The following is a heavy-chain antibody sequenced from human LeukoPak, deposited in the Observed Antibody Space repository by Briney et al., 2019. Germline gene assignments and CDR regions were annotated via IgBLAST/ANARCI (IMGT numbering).Heavy chain of an antibody. V-gene: IGHV1-69*06. CDR2: IIPIFGTA. CDR3: ARDLADDAFDI. CDR1: GYTFTSYA. Sequence: SVKVSCKASGYTFTSYAMNWVRQAPGQGLEWMGGIIPIFGTANYAQKFQGRVTITADKSTSTAYMELSSLRSEDTAVYYCARDLADDAFDIWGQGTMVTVSS. J-gene: IGHJ3*02.